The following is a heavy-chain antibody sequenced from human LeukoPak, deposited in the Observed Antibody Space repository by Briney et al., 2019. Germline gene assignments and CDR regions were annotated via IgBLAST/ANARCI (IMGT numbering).Heavy chain of an antibody. CDR1: GFTVSSNY. V-gene: IGHV3-53*01. CDR2: IYSGGST. J-gene: IGHJ5*02. CDR3: ARSPYSSSWYPWFDH. D-gene: IGHD6-13*01. Sequence: KPGGSLRLSCAASGFTVSSNYMSWVRQAPGKGLEWVSVIYSGGSTYYADSVKGRFTISRDNSKNTLYLQMNSLRAEDTAVYYCARSPYSSSWYPWFDHWGQGTLVTVSS.